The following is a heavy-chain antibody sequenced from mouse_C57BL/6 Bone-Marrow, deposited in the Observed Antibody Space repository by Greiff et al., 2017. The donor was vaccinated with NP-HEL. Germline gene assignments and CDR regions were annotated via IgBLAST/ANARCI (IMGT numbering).Heavy chain of an antibody. CDR2: INPNNGGT. V-gene: IGHV1-18*01. CDR3: ARKGFDTTVVATDWFDY. CDR1: GYTFTDYN. J-gene: IGHJ2*01. Sequence: EVQLVESGPELVKPGASVKIPCKASGYTFTDYNMDWVKQSHGKSLEWIGDINPNNGGTIYNQKFKGKATLTVDKSSSTAYMELRSLTSEDTAVYYCARKGFDTTVVATDWFDYWGQGTTLTVSS. D-gene: IGHD1-1*01.